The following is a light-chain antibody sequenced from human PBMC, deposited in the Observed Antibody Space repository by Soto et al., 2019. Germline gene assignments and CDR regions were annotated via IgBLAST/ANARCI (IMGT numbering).Light chain of an antibody. J-gene: IGLJ1*01. CDR1: SSNFGAGYA. CDR2: GNS. CDR3: QSYDSSLSAYV. Sequence: SVLTQPPSVSGAPGQTVAISCTGSSSNFGAGYAVHWYQQLPRTAPKLLIFGNSNRPSGVPDRFSGSKSGTSASLAITGLQAEDEADYYCQSYDSSLSAYVFGTGTKVTVL. V-gene: IGLV1-40*01.